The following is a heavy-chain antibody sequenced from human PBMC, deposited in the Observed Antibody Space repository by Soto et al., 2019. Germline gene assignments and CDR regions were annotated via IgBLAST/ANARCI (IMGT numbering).Heavy chain of an antibody. Sequence: EVQLLESGGGLVQPGGSLRLSCAASGFTFSSYAMSWVRQAPGKGLEWVSAISGSGGSTYYADSVKGRFTISRDNSKNTLYLQMNSLRAEDTAVYYCAKEVAYYYDSSGSENYWGQGTLVTVSS. CDR3: AKEVAYYYDSSGSENY. J-gene: IGHJ4*02. CDR2: ISGSGGST. V-gene: IGHV3-23*01. CDR1: GFTFSSYA. D-gene: IGHD3-22*01.